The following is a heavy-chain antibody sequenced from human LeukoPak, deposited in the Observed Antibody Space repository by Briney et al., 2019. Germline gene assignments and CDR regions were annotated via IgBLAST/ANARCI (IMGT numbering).Heavy chain of an antibody. CDR3: ARSCSGGSCYNWFDP. CDR2: IYHSGST. CDR1: GCSISSGGYS. D-gene: IGHD2-15*01. J-gene: IGHJ5*02. Sequence: SETLSLTCAVSGCSISSGGYSWIWIRQPPGKGLEWIGYIYHSGSTYYNPSLKSRVTISVDRSKNQFSLKLSSVTAADTAVYYCARSCSGGSCYNWFDPWGQGTLVTVSS. V-gene: IGHV4-30-2*01.